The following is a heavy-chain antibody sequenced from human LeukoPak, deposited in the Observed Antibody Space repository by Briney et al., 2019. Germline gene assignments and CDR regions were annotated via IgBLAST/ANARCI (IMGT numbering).Heavy chain of an antibody. J-gene: IGHJ5*02. Sequence: SQTLSLTCAISGDSVSSNSAAWNWIRQSPSRGLEWLGRTYYRSKWYNDYAVSVKSQITINPDTSKNQFSLQLNSVTPEDTAVYYCARGLSVAGSRWFDPWGQGTLVTVSS. CDR1: GDSVSSNSAA. D-gene: IGHD6-19*01. V-gene: IGHV6-1*01. CDR2: TYYRSKWYN. CDR3: ARGLSVAGSRWFDP.